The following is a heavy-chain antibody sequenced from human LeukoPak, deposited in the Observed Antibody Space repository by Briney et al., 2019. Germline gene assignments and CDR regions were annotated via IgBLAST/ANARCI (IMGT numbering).Heavy chain of an antibody. CDR1: GGSISSYY. Sequence: SETLSLTCTVSGGSISSYYWSWIRQPAGKELEWIGRIYTSGSTNYNPSLKSRVTISVDKSKNQFSLKLSSVTAADTAVYYCARGEYGGGYYYYMDVWGKGTTVTVSS. CDR2: IYTSGST. CDR3: ARGEYGGGYYYYMDV. D-gene: IGHD3-16*01. J-gene: IGHJ6*03. V-gene: IGHV4-4*07.